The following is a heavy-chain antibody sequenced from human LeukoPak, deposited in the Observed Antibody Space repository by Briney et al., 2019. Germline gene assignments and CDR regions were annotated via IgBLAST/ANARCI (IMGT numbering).Heavy chain of an antibody. D-gene: IGHD6-19*01. CDR2: IYYSGST. V-gene: IGHV4-59*01. CDR1: GFTFSRNW. J-gene: IGHJ3*02. Sequence: PGGSLRLSCAASGFTFSRNWMHWVRQAPGKGLEWIGYIYYSGSTNYNPSLKSRVTISVDTSKNQFSLKLSSVTAADTAVYYCARGRSYGYSSGWYRAFDIWGQGTMVTVSS. CDR3: ARGRSYGYSSGWYRAFDI.